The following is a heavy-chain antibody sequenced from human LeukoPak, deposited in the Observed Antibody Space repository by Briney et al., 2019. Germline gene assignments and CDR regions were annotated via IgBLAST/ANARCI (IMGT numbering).Heavy chain of an antibody. CDR1: GYTFTGYY. CDR2: ISSNGGNT. J-gene: IGHJ4*02. V-gene: IGHV3-64D*06. Sequence: SCKASGYTFTGYYVHWVRQAPGKGLEYVSAISSNGGNTYYADSVKGRFTISRDNSKNTLYLQMTSLRAEDTALYYCDCTTTNCYADSWGQGTLVTVSS. CDR3: DCTTTNCYADS. D-gene: IGHD2-2*01.